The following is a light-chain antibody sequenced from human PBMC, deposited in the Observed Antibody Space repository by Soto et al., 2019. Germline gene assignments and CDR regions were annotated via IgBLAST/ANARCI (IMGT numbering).Light chain of an antibody. J-gene: IGKJ4*01. CDR2: AAS. V-gene: IGKV1-39*01. CDR1: QSISSY. CDR3: QQANSFPLT. Sequence: DIQMTQSPSSLSASVGDRLTITCRASQSISSYLNCYQQKPGKAPKLLIYAASSLQSGVPSRFSGSGSGTDFTLTISSLQPEDFATYYCQQANSFPLTFGGGTKVDI.